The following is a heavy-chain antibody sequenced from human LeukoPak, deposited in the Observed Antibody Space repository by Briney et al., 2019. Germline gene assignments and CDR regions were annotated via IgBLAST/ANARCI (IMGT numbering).Heavy chain of an antibody. J-gene: IGHJ6*03. CDR2: MKLGGSVQ. V-gene: IGHV3-7*01. CDR3: ARSEIYYDMRLGYYYYMDV. Sequence: GGSLRLSCAASGFTFRSYLMSWVRQAPGKGLEWVAYMKLGGSVQYYVDSVNGRFTISSDNAKNSLYLQINSLRPEDQAGYYCARSEIYYDMRLGYYYYMDVCGKGTTVTVYS. CDR1: GFTFRSYL. D-gene: IGHD3-9*01.